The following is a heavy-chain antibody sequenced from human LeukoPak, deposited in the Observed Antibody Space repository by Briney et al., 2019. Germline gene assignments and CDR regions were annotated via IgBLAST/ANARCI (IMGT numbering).Heavy chain of an antibody. D-gene: IGHD1-26*01. V-gene: IGHV1-2*02. Sequence: ASVKVSCKTSGYTCTGYYMHWVRQAPGQGLEWMGWMRWNNPSSGGTNYAQRFQGRVTMTRGTSISTAYMELYRLTSDDTAVYYCARSGYYYGLDVWGQGTTVTVSS. CDR2: MRWNNPSSGGT. J-gene: IGHJ6*02. CDR1: GYTCTGYY. CDR3: ARSGYYYGLDV.